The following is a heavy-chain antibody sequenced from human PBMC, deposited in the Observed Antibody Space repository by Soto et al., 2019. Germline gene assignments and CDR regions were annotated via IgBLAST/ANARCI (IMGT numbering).Heavy chain of an antibody. D-gene: IGHD4-17*01. Sequence: SETLSLTCAVYGGSFSGYYWSWIRQPPGKGLEWIGEINHSGGTNYNPSLKSRVTISVDTSKNQFSLKLSSVTAADTAVYYCAVTYGDYAQIFDYWGQGTLVTVSS. CDR1: GGSFSGYY. V-gene: IGHV4-34*01. J-gene: IGHJ4*02. CDR2: INHSGGT. CDR3: AVTYGDYAQIFDY.